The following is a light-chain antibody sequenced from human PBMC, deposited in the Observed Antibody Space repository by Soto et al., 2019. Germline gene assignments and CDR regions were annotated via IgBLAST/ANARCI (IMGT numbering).Light chain of an antibody. CDR2: AAS. J-gene: IGKJ5*01. CDR1: QSISVY. CDR3: QQSYRTPIT. V-gene: IGKV1-39*01. Sequence: DIQMTQSPSSLSASVGDRVTITCRASQSISVYLNWYQQKPGKAPNLLIYAASSLQSGVPSRFSGSGSGTDFTLTITTLQPEDFATYYCQQSYRTPITFGQGTRLEIK.